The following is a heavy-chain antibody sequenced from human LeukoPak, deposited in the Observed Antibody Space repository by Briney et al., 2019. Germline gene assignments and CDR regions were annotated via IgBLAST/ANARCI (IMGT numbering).Heavy chain of an antibody. Sequence: EASVKVSCKASGGTFSSYAISWVRQAPGQGLEWMGGIIPIFGTANYAQKFQGRVTITADESTSTAYMELSSLRSEDTAVYYCARVVIATLRVEAFDIWGQGTMVTVSS. CDR3: ARVVIATLRVEAFDI. CDR2: IIPIFGTA. J-gene: IGHJ3*02. V-gene: IGHV1-69*13. CDR1: GGTFSSYA. D-gene: IGHD2-21*01.